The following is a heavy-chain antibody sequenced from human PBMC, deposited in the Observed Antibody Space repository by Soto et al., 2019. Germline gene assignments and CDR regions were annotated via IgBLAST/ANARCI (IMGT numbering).Heavy chain of an antibody. Sequence: QVQLQQWGAGLLKPSETLSLTCAVYGGSFSGYYWSWIRQPPGKGLEWIGEINHSGSTNYNPSLKSRGTISVDTSKNQFSLKLSSVTAADTAVYYCAREKRTTRPPPGPPKGAFDIWGQGTMVTVSS. CDR1: GGSFSGYY. D-gene: IGHD4-4*01. CDR3: AREKRTTRPPPGPPKGAFDI. J-gene: IGHJ3*02. CDR2: INHSGST. V-gene: IGHV4-34*01.